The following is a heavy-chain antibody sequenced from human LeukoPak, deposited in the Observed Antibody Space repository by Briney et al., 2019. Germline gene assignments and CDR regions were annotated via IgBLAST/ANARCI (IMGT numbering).Heavy chain of an antibody. CDR1: GFTFSSYG. J-gene: IGHJ4*02. CDR3: ARGRLAQQPHRGHDY. D-gene: IGHD1-14*01. V-gene: IGHV3-21*01. Sequence: PGRSLRLSCAASGFTFSSYGMHWVRQAPGKGLEWVSSISSSSSYIYYADSVKGRFTISRDNAKNSLYLQMNSLRAEDTAVYYCARGRLAQQPHRGHDYWGQGTLVTVSS. CDR2: ISSSSSYI.